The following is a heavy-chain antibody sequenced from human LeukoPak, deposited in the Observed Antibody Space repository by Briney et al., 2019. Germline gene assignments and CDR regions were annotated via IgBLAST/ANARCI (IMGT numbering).Heavy chain of an antibody. CDR1: GGSISSNF. CDR2: ISYSGST. V-gene: IGHV4-59*01. D-gene: IGHD3-10*01. CDR3: ARAGGSGSYPTVFES. Sequence: ETPSHICSVAGGSISSNFWSWFRQPPGKGLVEIGHISYSGSTNDNPALRCRLTMPRDTSKNQDSLKMTSVTAAGTAVYYCARAGGSGSYPTVFESWGQGTLVTVSS. J-gene: IGHJ4*02.